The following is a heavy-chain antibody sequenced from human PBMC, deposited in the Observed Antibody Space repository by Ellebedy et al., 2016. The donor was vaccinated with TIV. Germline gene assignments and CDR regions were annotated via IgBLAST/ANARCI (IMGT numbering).Heavy chain of an antibody. Sequence: GESLKISCAASGFTFSSYGMHWVRQAPGKGLEWVAVISYDGSNKYYADSVKGRFTLSRDNSKNTLYLQMNSLKTEDTAVYYCARGNWYCDLWGRGTLVTVSA. CDR3: ARGNWYCDL. J-gene: IGHJ2*01. CDR1: GFTFSSYG. V-gene: IGHV3-30*03. CDR2: ISYDGSNK.